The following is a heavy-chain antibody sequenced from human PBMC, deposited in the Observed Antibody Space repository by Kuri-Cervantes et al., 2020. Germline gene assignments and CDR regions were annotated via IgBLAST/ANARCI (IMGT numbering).Heavy chain of an antibody. CDR3: ARDRAAAGREGLGY. J-gene: IGHJ4*02. CDR2: IYYSGST. Sequence: GSLRLSCTVSGGSISSYYWSWIRQPPGKGLEWIGYIYYSGSTNYNPSLKSRVTISVDTSKNQFSLKLTSVTAADTAVYYCARDRAAAGREGLGYWGQGTLVTVSS. CDR1: GGSISSYY. D-gene: IGHD6-13*01. V-gene: IGHV4-59*12.